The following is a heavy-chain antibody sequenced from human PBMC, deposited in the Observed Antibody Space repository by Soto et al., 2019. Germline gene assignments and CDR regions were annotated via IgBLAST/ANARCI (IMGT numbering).Heavy chain of an antibody. Sequence: PSETQSLTYTVSGGYIRSSSYYWGWIRQPPGKGLEWIGSIYYSGSTYYNPSLKSRVTISVDTSKNQFSLKLSSVTAADTAVYYCASGNQSNPFVVVPAVLFDYWGQGTLVTVSS. CDR1: GGYIRSSSYY. J-gene: IGHJ4*02. D-gene: IGHD2-2*01. CDR3: ASGNQSNPFVVVPAVLFDY. CDR2: IYYSGST. V-gene: IGHV4-39*01.